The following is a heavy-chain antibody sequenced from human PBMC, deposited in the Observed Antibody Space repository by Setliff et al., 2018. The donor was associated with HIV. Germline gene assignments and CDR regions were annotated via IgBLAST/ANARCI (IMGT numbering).Heavy chain of an antibody. D-gene: IGHD2-8*01. V-gene: IGHV4-31*03. J-gene: IGHJ6*03. CDR1: GGSISSRGDY. Sequence: SETLSLTCLVSGGSISSRGDYWSWVRQHPGKGLEWIGYIYYTGSTYSNPSLQSRVRISVDTSKNQFSLRLNSVTAADTAVYYCARDSANGKTANLNYLDVWGKGTTVTVSS. CDR2: IYYTGST. CDR3: ARDSANGKTANLNYLDV.